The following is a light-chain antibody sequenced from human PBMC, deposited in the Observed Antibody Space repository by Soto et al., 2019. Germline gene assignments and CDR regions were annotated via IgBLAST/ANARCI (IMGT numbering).Light chain of an antibody. J-gene: IGLJ3*02. Sequence: QSMLTQSPSASGTPGQRVTISCSGSISNIGSNYVYWYQQFPGTAPKLLIYRNNQRPSGVPDRISGSKSGTSASLAIIGLRSEDEADYYCATWDERLSGWVFGGGTKVTVL. V-gene: IGLV1-47*01. CDR3: ATWDERLSGWV. CDR2: RNN. CDR1: ISNIGSNY.